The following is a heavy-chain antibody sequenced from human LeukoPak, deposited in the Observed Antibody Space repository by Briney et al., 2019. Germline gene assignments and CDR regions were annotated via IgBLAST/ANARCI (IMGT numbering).Heavy chain of an antibody. V-gene: IGHV3-49*04. CDR1: GFTFGNYA. CDR3: TRDRPMGYFDY. J-gene: IGHJ4*02. Sequence: PGGSLRLSCTASGFTFGNYAMSWVRQAPGKGLEWVGFIRSKAYGGTTEYAASVKGRFTISRDDSKSIAYLQMNSLKTEDTAVYYCTRDRPMGYFDYWGQGTLVTVSS. D-gene: IGHD6-6*01. CDR2: IRSKAYGGTT.